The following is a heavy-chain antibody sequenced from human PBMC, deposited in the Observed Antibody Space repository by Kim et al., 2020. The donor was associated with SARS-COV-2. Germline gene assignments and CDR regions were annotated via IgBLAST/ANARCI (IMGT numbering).Heavy chain of an antibody. V-gene: IGHV4-39*01. D-gene: IGHD7-27*01. Sequence: NPSLKRRVTISVDTSKNQFSLNVSSVTAADTAVYYCARPTGASTASYMDVWGKGTTVTVSS. CDR3: ARPTGASTASYMDV. J-gene: IGHJ6*03.